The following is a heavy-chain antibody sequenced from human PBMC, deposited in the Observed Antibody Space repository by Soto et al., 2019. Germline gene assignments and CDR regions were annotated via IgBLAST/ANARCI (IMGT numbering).Heavy chain of an antibody. D-gene: IGHD1-7*01. CDR3: AKDKTGTYPRYKNDFDI. J-gene: IGHJ3*02. Sequence: LRLSCAASGFTFDDYAMHWVRQAPGKGLEWVSGISWNSGSIGYADSVKGRFTISRDNAKNSLYLQMNSLRAEDTALYYCAKDKTGTYPRYKNDFDIWGQGTMVTVSS. CDR1: GFTFDDYA. V-gene: IGHV3-9*01. CDR2: ISWNSGSI.